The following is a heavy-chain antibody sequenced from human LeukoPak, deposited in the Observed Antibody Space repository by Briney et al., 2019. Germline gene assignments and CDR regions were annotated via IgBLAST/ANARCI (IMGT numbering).Heavy chain of an antibody. D-gene: IGHD6-6*01. J-gene: IGHJ5*02. CDR1: GYSISSGYY. CDR2: IYTSGST. CDR3: ARAAPQWNNWFDP. Sequence: SETLSLTCTVSGYSISSGYYWGWIRQPAGKGLEWIGRIYTSGSTNYNPSLKSRITISVDTSKNQFSLKLTSVTAADTAVYYCARAAPQWNNWFDPWGQGTLVTVSS. V-gene: IGHV4-61*02.